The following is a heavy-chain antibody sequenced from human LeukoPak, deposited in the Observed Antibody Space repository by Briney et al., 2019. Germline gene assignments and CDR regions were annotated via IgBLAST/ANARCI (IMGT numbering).Heavy chain of an antibody. Sequence: RASVKVSCKASGGTFSSYAISWVRQAPGQGLEWMGWISAYNGNTNYAQKLQGRVTMTTDTSTSTAYMELRSLRSDDTAVYYCARSLVGATIVDDYWGQGTLVTVSS. D-gene: IGHD1-26*01. CDR3: ARSLVGATIVDDY. CDR1: GGTFSSYA. CDR2: ISAYNGNT. J-gene: IGHJ4*02. V-gene: IGHV1-18*01.